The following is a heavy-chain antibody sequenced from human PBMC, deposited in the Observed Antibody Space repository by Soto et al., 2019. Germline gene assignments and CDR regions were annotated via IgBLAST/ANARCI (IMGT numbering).Heavy chain of an antibody. J-gene: IGHJ5*02. CDR3: AKCSVGTVRTSGWCNWFDP. V-gene: IGHV3-23*01. Sequence: EVRLLESWGGLAQPGGSRRLSCAASGCTFSSSAMNFVRQAPGKGLEWVSSIRVGGGDTFYADSVRGRFTVSRDISRNTLYLQMNSLRAEDTAIYYCAKCSVGTVRTSGWCNWFDPWGQGTLVTVSS. D-gene: IGHD6-19*01. CDR1: GCTFSSSA. CDR2: IRVGGGDT.